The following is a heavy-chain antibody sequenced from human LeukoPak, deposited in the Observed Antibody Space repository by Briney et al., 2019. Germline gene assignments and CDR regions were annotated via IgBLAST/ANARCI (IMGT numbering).Heavy chain of an antibody. CDR2: INPNGDST. V-gene: IGHV1-46*01. Sequence: GASVKVSCKASGYTFTNYYLHWVRQAPGQGLERMGIINPNGDSTNYAQKFQGRVTMTRDMSTSTVYMELSSLRSEDTAMYYCARIRDGYNDAFDYWGQGTLLTISS. CDR3: ARIRDGYNDAFDY. J-gene: IGHJ4*02. D-gene: IGHD5-24*01. CDR1: GYTFTNYY.